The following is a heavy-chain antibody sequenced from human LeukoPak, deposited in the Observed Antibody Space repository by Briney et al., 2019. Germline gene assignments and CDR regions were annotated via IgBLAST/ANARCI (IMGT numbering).Heavy chain of an antibody. J-gene: IGHJ4*02. CDR1: GGSFSGYY. CDR2: INHSGST. Sequence: PSETLSLTCAVYGGSFSGYYWSWIRQPPGKGLEWIGEINHSGSTNYNPSLKSRVTISVDTSKNQFSLKLSSVTAADTAVYYCARGNWYSSSSRRPNFDYWGQGTLVTVSS. V-gene: IGHV4-34*01. D-gene: IGHD6-6*01. CDR3: ARGNWYSSSSRRPNFDY.